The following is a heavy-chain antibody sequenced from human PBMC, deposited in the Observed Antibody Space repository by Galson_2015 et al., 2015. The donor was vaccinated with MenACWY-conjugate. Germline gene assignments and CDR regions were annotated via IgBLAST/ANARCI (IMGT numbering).Heavy chain of an antibody. V-gene: IGHV3-74*01. CDR1: GFTLSTYW. D-gene: IGHD1-26*01. CDR3: ARLGGNYRTTSHVDY. J-gene: IGHJ4*02. CDR2: INSDGRST. Sequence: SLRLSCAASGFTLSTYWMHWVRQAPGKGLVWVSRINSDGRSTSYADSVKGRFTISRDNAKNTLYLQMNSLRAEDTAVYYCARLGGNYRTTSHVDYWGQGTLVTVSS.